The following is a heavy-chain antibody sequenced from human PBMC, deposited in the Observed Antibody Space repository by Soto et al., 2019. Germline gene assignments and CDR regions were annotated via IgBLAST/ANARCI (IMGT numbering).Heavy chain of an antibody. CDR1: GFTFRSYS. Sequence: GGSLRLSCAASGFTFRSYSMNWVRQAPGKGLEWVSSISSSSTYIYYADSVKGRFTISRDNAKNSLYLQMNSLSAEDTAVYYCARDLTGAKTDFDYWGQGTPVTVSS. CDR2: ISSSSTYI. V-gene: IGHV3-21*01. CDR3: ARDLTGAKTDFDY. J-gene: IGHJ4*02. D-gene: IGHD1-1*01.